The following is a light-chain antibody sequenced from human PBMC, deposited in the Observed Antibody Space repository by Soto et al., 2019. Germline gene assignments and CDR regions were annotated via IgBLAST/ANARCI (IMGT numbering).Light chain of an antibody. J-gene: IGLJ2*01. Sequence: QSALTQPASVSGSPGQSITISCTGTSSDVGNYNYVSWYQQHPGKAPKLMIYDVSNRPSGVSNRFSGSKSGNTASLTISGLQAEDEADYYCSSYTTSSTVFGGGTKRPS. CDR3: SSYTTSSTV. V-gene: IGLV2-14*03. CDR2: DVS. CDR1: SSDVGNYNY.